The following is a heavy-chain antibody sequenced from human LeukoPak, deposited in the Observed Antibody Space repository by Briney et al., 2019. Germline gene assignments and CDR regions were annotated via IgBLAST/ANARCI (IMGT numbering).Heavy chain of an antibody. V-gene: IGHV3-23*01. J-gene: IGHJ4*02. CDR1: GFTFSSHG. CDR3: ARDLGAEQWLAPFDY. CDR2: ISPSGGIT. Sequence: GGSLRLSCAASGFTFSSHGMNWVRQAPGKGLEWVSGISPSGGITYYTDSVKGRFTISRDNSKNTVSLQMNSLRGDDTAVYYCARDLGAEQWLAPFDYWGQGTLVTVSS. D-gene: IGHD6-19*01.